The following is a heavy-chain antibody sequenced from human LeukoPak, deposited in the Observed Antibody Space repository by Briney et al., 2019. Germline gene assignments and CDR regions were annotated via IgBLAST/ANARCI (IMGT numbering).Heavy chain of an antibody. V-gene: IGHV4-30-4*08. CDR1: GGSISSGDYY. Sequence: SETLSLTCTVSGGSISSGDYYWSWIRRPPGKGLEWIGYIYYSGSTYYNPSLKSRVTISVDTSKNQFSLKLSSVTAADTAVYYCARDGGDDSSGYYPFFDYWGQGTLVTVSS. D-gene: IGHD3-22*01. CDR2: IYYSGST. J-gene: IGHJ4*02. CDR3: ARDGGDDSSGYYPFFDY.